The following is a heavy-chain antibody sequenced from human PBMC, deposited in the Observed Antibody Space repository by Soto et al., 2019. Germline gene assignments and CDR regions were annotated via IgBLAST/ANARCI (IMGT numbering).Heavy chain of an antibody. J-gene: IGHJ6*03. CDR2: ISGSGGST. V-gene: IGHV3-23*01. CDR3: AKDGDCTNGVCYAGSYYYYYYMDV. Sequence: GGSLRLSCAASGFTFSSYAMSWVRKATGKGLEWVSAISGSGGSTYYADSVKGRFTISRDNSKNTLYLQMNSLRAEDTAVYYCAKDGDCTNGVCYAGSYYYYYYMDVWGKGTTVTVSS. CDR1: GFTFSSYA. D-gene: IGHD2-8*01.